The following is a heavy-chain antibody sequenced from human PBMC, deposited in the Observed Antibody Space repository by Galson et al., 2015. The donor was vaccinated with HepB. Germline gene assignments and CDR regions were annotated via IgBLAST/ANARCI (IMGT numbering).Heavy chain of an antibody. CDR3: ARVGFRPTEDPRSSRARNYYEDAFDI. D-gene: IGHD3-22*01. Sequence: SVKVSCKASGYTFTGYYMHWVRQAPGQGLEWMGWINPNSGGTNYAQKFQGWVTMTRDTSISTAYMELSRLRSDDTAVYYCARVGFRPTEDPRSSRARNYYEDAFDIWGQGTMVTVSS. CDR1: GYTFTGYY. V-gene: IGHV1-2*04. J-gene: IGHJ3*02. CDR2: INPNSGGT.